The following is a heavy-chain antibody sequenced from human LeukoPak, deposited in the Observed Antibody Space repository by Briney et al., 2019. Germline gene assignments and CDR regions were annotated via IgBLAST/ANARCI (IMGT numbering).Heavy chain of an antibody. J-gene: IGHJ4*02. CDR2: IYPGDSDN. Sequence: GASLKISCKGSGYSFASYWIGWVRQLPGKGLGWMGIIYPGDSDNRYRPYFQGQVPISADQSIRTAYLQWSSLKASAPAMYYCARQHGFWSGHYYFDYWGQGTLVTVSS. V-gene: IGHV5-51*01. CDR3: ARQHGFWSGHYYFDY. CDR1: GYSFASYW. D-gene: IGHD3-3*01.